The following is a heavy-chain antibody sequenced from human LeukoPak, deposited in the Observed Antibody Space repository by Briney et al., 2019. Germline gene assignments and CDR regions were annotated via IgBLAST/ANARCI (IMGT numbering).Heavy chain of an antibody. CDR2: INPNSGGT. Sequence: ASVKVSCKASGYTFTGYYMHWVRQAPGQGLEWMGWINPNSGGTNYAQKFQGRVTMTRDTSISTAYTELSRLRSDDTAVYYCARTKDKTSESYYDFWSGYYGYFQHWGQGTLVTVSS. J-gene: IGHJ1*01. CDR3: ARTKDKTSESYYDFWSGYYGYFQH. CDR1: GYTFTGYY. V-gene: IGHV1-2*02. D-gene: IGHD3-3*01.